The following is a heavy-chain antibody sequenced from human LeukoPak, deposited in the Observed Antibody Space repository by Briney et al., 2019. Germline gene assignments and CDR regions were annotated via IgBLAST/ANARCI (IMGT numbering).Heavy chain of an antibody. CDR1: GFTFSDYY. J-gene: IGHJ5*02. V-gene: IGHV3-11*01. CDR3: ATLVDTAMVTGYWFDP. D-gene: IGHD5-18*01. CDR2: ISSSGSTI. Sequence: EPGGSLRLSCAASGFTFSDYYMSWIRQAPGKGLEWVSYISSSGSTIYYADSAKGRFTISRDNAKNSLYLQMNSLRSEDTAVYYCATLVDTAMVTGYWFDPWGQGTLVTVSS.